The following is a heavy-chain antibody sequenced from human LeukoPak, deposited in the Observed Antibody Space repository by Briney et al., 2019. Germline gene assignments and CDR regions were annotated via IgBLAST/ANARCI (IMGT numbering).Heavy chain of an antibody. J-gene: IGHJ4*02. CDR1: GVTFSRYA. Sequence: PGGSLRLSCADSGVTFSRYAMSWVRQAPGKGLERVSAISGSGGSTYYADSGKGRFTISRDNSKNTLYLQMNSLRAEDTAVYYCAKEPRRDIVATTGDYCGQGTLVTVSS. V-gene: IGHV3-23*01. CDR2: ISGSGGST. D-gene: IGHD5-12*01. CDR3: AKEPRRDIVATTGDY.